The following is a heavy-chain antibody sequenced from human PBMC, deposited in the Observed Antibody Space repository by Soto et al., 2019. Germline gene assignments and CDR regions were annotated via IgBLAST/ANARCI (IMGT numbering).Heavy chain of an antibody. D-gene: IGHD1-26*01. V-gene: IGHV3-11*01. CDR3: AGGLVLGVGALSQ. Sequence: QVQLVESGGGLVKTEGSLRLSCAASGFTFSAYYMSWIRQAPGKGLEWVSYISASGSLTHYGDSVKGRFTISRDNTKASLYLQMDSLRAEDTAIYYCAGGLVLGVGALSQWGQGTLVTVSS. CDR1: GFTFSAYY. CDR2: ISASGSLT. J-gene: IGHJ4*02.